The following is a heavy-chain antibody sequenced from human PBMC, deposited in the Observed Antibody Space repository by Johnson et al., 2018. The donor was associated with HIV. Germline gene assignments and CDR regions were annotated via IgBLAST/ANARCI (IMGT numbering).Heavy chain of an antibody. D-gene: IGHD6-6*01. Sequence: VQLVESGGGLVQPGRSLRLSCAASGFTFDDYAMHWVRQAPGKGLEWVSGISWNSGSMGYADSVKGRFTISRDNAKNSLYLQMNSLRAEDTALYYCAKGHTSSSIAPLGIWGQGTMVTVSS. CDR2: ISWNSGSM. J-gene: IGHJ3*02. CDR3: AKGHTSSSIAPLGI. V-gene: IGHV3-9*01. CDR1: GFTFDDYA.